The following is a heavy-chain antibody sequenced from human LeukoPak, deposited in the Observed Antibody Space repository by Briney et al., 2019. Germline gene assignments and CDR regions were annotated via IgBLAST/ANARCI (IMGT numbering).Heavy chain of an antibody. J-gene: IGHJ4*02. Sequence: ASVKVSCKASGYTFTSYDINWVRQATGQGLEWMGWMNPNSGNTGYAQKFQGRVTMTRNTSISTAYMELSSLRSEDTAVYYCARSGYCSGGSCFDFDYWGQETLVTVSS. CDR2: MNPNSGNT. D-gene: IGHD2-15*01. CDR3: ARSGYCSGGSCFDFDY. V-gene: IGHV1-8*01. CDR1: GYTFTSYD.